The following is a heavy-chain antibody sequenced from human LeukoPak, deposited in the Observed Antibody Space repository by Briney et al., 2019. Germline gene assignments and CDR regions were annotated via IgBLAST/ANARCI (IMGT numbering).Heavy chain of an antibody. V-gene: IGHV3-49*03. J-gene: IGHJ4*02. CDR2: IRSKPYGGTT. CDR3: SRAPRTLRRVVYFDY. CDR1: GFTFGDYG. D-gene: IGHD3-3*01. Sequence: PGGSLRLSCIASGFTFGDYGMIWFRHAPEKGREWVAFIRSKPYGGTTEHAASVKDRFAISRDDSKSIPYLQMNSLKTEDTAVYYCSRAPRTLRRVVYFDYWGQGTLVTVSS.